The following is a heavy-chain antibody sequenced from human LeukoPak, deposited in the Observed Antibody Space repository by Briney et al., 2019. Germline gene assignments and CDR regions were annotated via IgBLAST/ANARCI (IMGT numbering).Heavy chain of an antibody. CDR2: INPSGGST. D-gene: IGHD1-26*01. J-gene: IGHJ4*02. V-gene: IGHV1-46*01. CDR1: GYTFTSYY. CDR3: ARAVGATGFDY. Sequence: ASVKVSCKASGYTFTSYYMHWVRQAPGQGLEWMGIINPSGGSTSYAQKLQGRVTMTRDMSTSTVYMELSSLRSEDTAVYYCARAVGATGFDYWGQGTLVTVSS.